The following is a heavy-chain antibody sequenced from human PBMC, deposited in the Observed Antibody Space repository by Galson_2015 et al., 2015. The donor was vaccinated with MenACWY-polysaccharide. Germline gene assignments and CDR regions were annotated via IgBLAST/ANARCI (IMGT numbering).Heavy chain of an antibody. CDR1: GFTFSTYW. J-gene: IGHJ4*02. Sequence: SLRLSCAASGFTFSTYWMLWVRQVPGKGLVWVSRIKSDGSSTSYADSVKGRFTISRDNAKNTLYLQMNSLRAEDTALYYCARGYSAYDWGQGTLVTVSA. D-gene: IGHD5-12*01. V-gene: IGHV3-74*01. CDR3: ARGYSAYD. CDR2: IKSDGSST.